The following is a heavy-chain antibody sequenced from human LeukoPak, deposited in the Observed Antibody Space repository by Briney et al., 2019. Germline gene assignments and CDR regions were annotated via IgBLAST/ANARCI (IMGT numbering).Heavy chain of an antibody. Sequence: QPGGSLRLSCAASGFTFSIYWMSWVRQAPGKGLEWVANIKQDGSEEYYVDSVEGRFTISRDNAKNSLYLQMNSLRAEDTAVYFCARVNSRAVPIPPRYYFDYWGQGALVTVSS. J-gene: IGHJ4*02. V-gene: IGHV3-7*01. CDR1: GFTFSIYW. CDR3: ARVNSRAVPIPPRYYFDY. D-gene: IGHD2-2*02. CDR2: IKQDGSEE.